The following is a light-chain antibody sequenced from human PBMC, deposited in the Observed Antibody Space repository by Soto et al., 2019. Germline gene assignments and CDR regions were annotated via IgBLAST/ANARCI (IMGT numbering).Light chain of an antibody. CDR2: AAS. CDR3: RQSYSTPPIT. CDR1: RKIRSN. J-gene: IGKJ5*01. Sequence: DFQMTPSAATMSATAGDTVTVTCRESRKIRSNLNCYHQKTAKAPKNLIYAASCLLKGGASRFSSGGAWTDFTPTISSLQPEEYATCYCRQSYSTPPITFGQGTRLEIK. V-gene: IGKV1-39*01.